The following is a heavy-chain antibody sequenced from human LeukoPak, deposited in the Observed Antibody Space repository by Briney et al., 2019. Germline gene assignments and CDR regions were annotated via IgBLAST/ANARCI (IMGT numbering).Heavy chain of an antibody. Sequence: GGSLRLSCAASGFTFSSYSMNWVRQAPGKGLEWVSSISSSSSYIYYADSVKGRFTISRDNAKNSLYLQMNSLRAEDTAVYYCAGRRYDSSGYYYEPRYYYGMDVWGQGTTVTVSS. V-gene: IGHV3-21*01. J-gene: IGHJ6*02. CDR3: AGRRYDSSGYYYEPRYYYGMDV. D-gene: IGHD3-22*01. CDR2: ISSSSSYI. CDR1: GFTFSSYS.